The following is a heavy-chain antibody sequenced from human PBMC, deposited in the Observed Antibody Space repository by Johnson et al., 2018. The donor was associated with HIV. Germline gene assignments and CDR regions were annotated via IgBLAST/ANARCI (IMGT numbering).Heavy chain of an antibody. Sequence: MLLVESGGGLVQPGGSLRLSCAASGFTFSSYWMSWVRQAPGKGLEWVANIKEDGSEKYYVDSVKGRFTISRDNAKNSLYLQMNSLRAEDTALYYCARDRYSSSSGAFDIWGQGTMVTVSS. CDR1: GFTFSSYW. D-gene: IGHD6-6*01. V-gene: IGHV3-7*05. CDR3: ARDRYSSSSGAFDI. CDR2: IKEDGSEK. J-gene: IGHJ3*02.